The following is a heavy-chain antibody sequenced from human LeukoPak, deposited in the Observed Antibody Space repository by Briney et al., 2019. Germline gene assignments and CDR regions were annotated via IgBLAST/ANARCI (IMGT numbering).Heavy chain of an antibody. J-gene: IGHJ5*02. CDR1: GGSITSSIYY. D-gene: IGHD2-2*01. Sequence: SETLSLTCTVSGGSITSSIYYWDWIRQPPGKGLEWIGSIYYSGSTYYNPSLKSRVTISVNTSKNQFSLKLTSVTAADTAVYYCASRPSTYAYNWFDPWGQGTLVTVSS. CDR2: IYYSGST. V-gene: IGHV4-39*01. CDR3: ASRPSTYAYNWFDP.